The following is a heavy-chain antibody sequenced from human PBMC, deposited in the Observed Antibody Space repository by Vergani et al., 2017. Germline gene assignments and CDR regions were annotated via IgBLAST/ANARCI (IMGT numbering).Heavy chain of an antibody. V-gene: IGHV1-69*01. CDR2: IIPIFGTA. Sequence: QVQVVQSGAEVKKSGASVKFSCKTSGYTFSSYAISWVRQAPGQGLEWMGGIIPIFGTANYAQKFQGRVTITADESTSTAYMELSSLRSEDTAVYYCARRSITFGGVIGFDYWGQGTLVTVSS. J-gene: IGHJ4*02. CDR1: GYTFSSYA. D-gene: IGHD3-16*02. CDR3: ARRSITFGGVIGFDY.